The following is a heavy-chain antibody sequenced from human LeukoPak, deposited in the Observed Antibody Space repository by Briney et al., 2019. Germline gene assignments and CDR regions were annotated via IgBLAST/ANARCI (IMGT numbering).Heavy chain of an antibody. V-gene: IGHV3-21*01. Sequence: GGSLRLSCAASGCTFSSYSMYWVHQAPGKGLEWVSSISSSSSYIYYADSVKGRFTISRDNAKNSLYLQMNSLRAEDTAVYYCASGANGYYYYMDVWGKGTTVTVSS. CDR1: GCTFSSYS. J-gene: IGHJ6*03. CDR2: ISSSSSYI. CDR3: ASGANGYYYYMDV. D-gene: IGHD4/OR15-4a*01.